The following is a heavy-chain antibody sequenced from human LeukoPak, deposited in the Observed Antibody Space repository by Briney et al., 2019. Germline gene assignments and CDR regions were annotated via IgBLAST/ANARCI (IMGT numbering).Heavy chain of an antibody. CDR1: GFTFSSYA. D-gene: IGHD4-23*01. Sequence: GGSLRLSCEVSGFTFSSYAMSWVRQAPGKGLEWVSSISGSGGNTYYADSVKDRFTISRDNSKSTLYLQMNSLRAEDTAVYYCAKDFATMVTGFDSWGQGTLVTVSS. CDR3: AKDFATMVTGFDS. J-gene: IGHJ4*02. V-gene: IGHV3-23*01. CDR2: ISGSGGNT.